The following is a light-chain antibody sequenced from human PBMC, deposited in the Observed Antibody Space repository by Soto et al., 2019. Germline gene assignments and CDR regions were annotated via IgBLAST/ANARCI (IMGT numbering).Light chain of an antibody. CDR2: DVF. CDR1: QSISNF. J-gene: IGKJ1*01. V-gene: IGKV1-39*01. Sequence: IQMTQSPASLSASVGDRVTIACRASQSISNFLHWYQQKPGKAPKLLIYDVFKLQSGVPSRFSGSGSGTDFTLTITSLQPEDFATYYCQQSYSAPWTFGQGTKVEIK. CDR3: QQSYSAPWT.